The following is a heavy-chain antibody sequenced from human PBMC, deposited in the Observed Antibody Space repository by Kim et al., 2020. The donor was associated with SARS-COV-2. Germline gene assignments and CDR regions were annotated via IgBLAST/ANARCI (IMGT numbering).Heavy chain of an antibody. CDR1: GFTFSSYE. Sequence: GGSLRLSCAASGFTFSSYEMNWVRQAPGKGLEWVSYISSSGSTIYYADSVKGRFTISRDNAKNSLYLQMNSLRAEDTAVYYCARDEGSSGWYRPSYFDYWGQGTLVTLSS. J-gene: IGHJ4*02. CDR3: ARDEGSSGWYRPSYFDY. D-gene: IGHD6-19*01. V-gene: IGHV3-48*03. CDR2: ISSSGSTI.